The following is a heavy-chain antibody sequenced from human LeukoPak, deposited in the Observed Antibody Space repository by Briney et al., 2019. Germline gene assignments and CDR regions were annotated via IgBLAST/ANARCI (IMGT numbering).Heavy chain of an antibody. CDR1: GGSFSGYY. CDR3: ARGWGRQSPNWFDP. D-gene: IGHD7-27*01. V-gene: IGHV4-34*01. Sequence: SETLSLTCAVYGGSFSGYYWSWIRQPPGKGLEWIGEINHSGSTNYNPSLKSRVTISVDTCKNQFSLKLSSVTAADTAVYYCARGWGRQSPNWFDPWGQGTLVSVSS. J-gene: IGHJ5*02. CDR2: INHSGST.